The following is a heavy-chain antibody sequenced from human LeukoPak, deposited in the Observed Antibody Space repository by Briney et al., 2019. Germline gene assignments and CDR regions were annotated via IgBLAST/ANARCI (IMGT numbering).Heavy chain of an antibody. Sequence: PGGSLRLSCAASGFTFSSYAMHWVRQAPGKGLEWVAVISYDGSNKYYADSVKGRFTISRDNSKNTLYLQMNSLRAEDTAVYYCAREYSSGWDNPGTYFYYMDVWGKGTTVTISS. CDR3: AREYSSGWDNPGTYFYYMDV. CDR2: ISYDGSNK. J-gene: IGHJ6*03. CDR1: GFTFSSYA. D-gene: IGHD6-19*01. V-gene: IGHV3-30*04.